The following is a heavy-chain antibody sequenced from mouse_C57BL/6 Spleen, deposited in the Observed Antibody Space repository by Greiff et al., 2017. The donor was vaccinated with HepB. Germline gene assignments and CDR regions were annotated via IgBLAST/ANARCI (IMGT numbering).Heavy chain of an antibody. Sequence: VQLQQPGAELVRPGTSVKLSCKASGYTFTSYWMHWVKQRPGQGLEWIGVIDPSDSYTNYNQKFKGKATLTVDTSSSTAYMQLSSLTSEDSAVYYCARESSGYVGNFDYWGQGTTLTVSS. J-gene: IGHJ2*01. CDR3: ARESSGYVGNFDY. D-gene: IGHD3-2*02. CDR1: GYTFTSYW. V-gene: IGHV1-59*01. CDR2: IDPSDSYT.